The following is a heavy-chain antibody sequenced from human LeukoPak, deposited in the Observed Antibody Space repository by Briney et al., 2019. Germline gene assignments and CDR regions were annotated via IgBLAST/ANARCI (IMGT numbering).Heavy chain of an antibody. D-gene: IGHD1-14*01. V-gene: IGHV4-4*07. CDR1: GGSISSYY. CDR3: ARAGITLGYYYYYMDV. Sequence: SETLSLTCTVSGGSISSYYWSWIRQPAGKGLEWIGRIYTSGSTNYNPSLKSQVTMSVDTSKNQFSLKLSSVAAADTAVYYCARAGITLGYYYYYMDVWGKGTTVTVSS. CDR2: IYTSGST. J-gene: IGHJ6*03.